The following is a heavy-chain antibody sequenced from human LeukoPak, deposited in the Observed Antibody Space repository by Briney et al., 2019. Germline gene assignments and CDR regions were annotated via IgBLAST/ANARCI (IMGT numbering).Heavy chain of an antibody. D-gene: IGHD3-3*01. CDR3: ARRNDFWFDS. Sequence: PGGSLRLSCAASGFTFSSYSMNWVRQAPGKGREWVSSISSSSSYIYYADSVKGRFTISRDNAKNSLYLQMNSLRAEDTAVYYCARRNDFWFDSWGQGTLVTVSS. CDR2: ISSSSSYI. CDR1: GFTFSSYS. J-gene: IGHJ5*01. V-gene: IGHV3-21*01.